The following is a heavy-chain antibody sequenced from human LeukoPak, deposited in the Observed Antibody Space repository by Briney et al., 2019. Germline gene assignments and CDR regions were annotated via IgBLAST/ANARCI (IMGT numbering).Heavy chain of an antibody. CDR3: ERGKYYDILTSLPMDV. Sequence: SQTLSLTCTVSGGSISSGGYYWSWIRQHPGKGLEWIGYIYYSGSTYYNPSLKSRVTISVDTSKNQFSLKLSSVTAADTAVYYCERGKYYDILTSLPMDVWGQGTTVTVSS. D-gene: IGHD3-9*01. J-gene: IGHJ6*02. CDR1: GGSISSGGYY. V-gene: IGHV4-31*03. CDR2: IYYSGST.